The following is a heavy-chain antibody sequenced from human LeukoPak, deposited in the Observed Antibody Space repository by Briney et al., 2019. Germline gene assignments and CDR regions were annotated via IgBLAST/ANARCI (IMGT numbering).Heavy chain of an antibody. Sequence: GGSLRLSCAASGFTFSSYGMHWVRQAPGKGLDWVAVISYDGSNKYYADSVKGRFTISRDNSKNTLYLQMNSLRAEDTAVYYCAKDRSYYDSSGYYFFDYRGQGTLVTVSS. CDR1: GFTFSSYG. J-gene: IGHJ4*02. CDR3: AKDRSYYDSSGYYFFDY. V-gene: IGHV3-30*18. D-gene: IGHD3-22*01. CDR2: ISYDGSNK.